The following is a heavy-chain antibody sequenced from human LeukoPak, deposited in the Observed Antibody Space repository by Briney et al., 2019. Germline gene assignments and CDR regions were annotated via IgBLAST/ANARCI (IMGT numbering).Heavy chain of an antibody. V-gene: IGHV2-5*02. J-gene: IGHJ5*02. CDR3: AHSQKGSGWYWWFDP. CDR2: IYWDDAK. D-gene: IGHD6-19*01. Sequence: GPTLLNPTQTLTXTCTFSGFSLSTTGVGVGWIRQPPGKALEWLALIYWDDAKLYSPSLKSRPTITKDTSKNQVVLTMTNMDPVDPATYYCAHSQKGSGWYWWFDPWGQGILVTVSS. CDR1: GFSLSTTGVG.